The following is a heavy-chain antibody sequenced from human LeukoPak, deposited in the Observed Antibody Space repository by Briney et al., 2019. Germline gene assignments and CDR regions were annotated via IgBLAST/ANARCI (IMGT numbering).Heavy chain of an antibody. V-gene: IGHV3-48*01. CDR2: IGSSSGST. CDR3: ARTRRGWSWGGWFDP. D-gene: IGHD6-19*01. J-gene: IGHJ5*02. CDR1: GFTFSSYS. Sequence: PGGSLRLSCAASGFTFSSYSMNWVRQAPGKGLEWVSYIGSSSGSTYYADSVKGRFTISRDNAKNSLYLQMNSLRAEDTAVYYCARTRRGWSWGGWFDPWGQGTLVTVSS.